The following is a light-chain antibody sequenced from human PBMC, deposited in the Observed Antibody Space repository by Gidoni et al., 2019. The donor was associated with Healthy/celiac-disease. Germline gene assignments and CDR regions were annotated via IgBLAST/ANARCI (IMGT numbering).Light chain of an antibody. CDR1: KLGDKY. Sequence: SYDLTQPPSVSVSPGQTASITCSGDKLGDKYACWYQQKPGQSPVLVIYQDTKRPSGIPGRFSGSNSGNAATLTISGTQAMDEADYYCQAWDRRSVVFGGGTKLTVL. J-gene: IGLJ2*01. CDR2: QDT. V-gene: IGLV3-1*01. CDR3: QAWDRRSVV.